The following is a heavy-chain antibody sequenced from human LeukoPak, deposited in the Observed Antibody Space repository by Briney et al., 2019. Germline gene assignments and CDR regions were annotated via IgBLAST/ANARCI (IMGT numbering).Heavy chain of an antibody. CDR3: ARLRGRIAVAGTDGVSDYYMDV. V-gene: IGHV5-51*01. Sequence: GESLKISCKGSGYSFTSYWIGWVRQMPGKGLEWMGIIYPGDSDTRYSPSFQGQVTISADKSISTAYLQWGSLKASDTAMYYCARLRGRIAVAGTDGVSDYYMDVWGKGTTVTVSS. D-gene: IGHD6-19*01. CDR2: IYPGDSDT. CDR1: GYSFTSYW. J-gene: IGHJ6*03.